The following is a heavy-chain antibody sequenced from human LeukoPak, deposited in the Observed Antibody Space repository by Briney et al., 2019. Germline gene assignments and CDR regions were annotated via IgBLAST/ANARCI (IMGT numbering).Heavy chain of an antibody. D-gene: IGHD2-15*01. J-gene: IGHJ4*02. V-gene: IGHV1-2*02. CDR2: INPNSGGT. CDR3: ARDIDGVVVVAAH. Sequence: ASVKVSCKASGYTFTGYYMHWVRQAPGQGLEWMGWINPNSGGTNYAQKLQGRVTMTTDTSTSTAYMELRSLRSDDTAVYYCARDIDGVVVVAAHWGQGTLVTVSS. CDR1: GYTFTGYY.